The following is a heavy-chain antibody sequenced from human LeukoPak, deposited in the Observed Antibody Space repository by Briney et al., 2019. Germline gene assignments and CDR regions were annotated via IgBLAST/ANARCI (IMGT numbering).Heavy chain of an antibody. Sequence: GASGKVSCKASGYTFTSYGISWVRQAPGQGLEWMGGFDPEDCETIYAQKFQGRVTMTEDTSTDTAYMELSSLRSEDTAVYYCATDSSGYPGGYWGQGTLVTVSS. CDR3: ATDSSGYPGGY. J-gene: IGHJ4*02. D-gene: IGHD3-22*01. V-gene: IGHV1-24*01. CDR1: GYTFTSYG. CDR2: FDPEDCET.